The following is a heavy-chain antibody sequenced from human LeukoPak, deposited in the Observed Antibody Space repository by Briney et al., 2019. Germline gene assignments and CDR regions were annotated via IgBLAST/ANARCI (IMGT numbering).Heavy chain of an antibody. J-gene: IGHJ5*02. V-gene: IGHV4-38-2*01. Sequence: SETLSLTCAVSDYSITSDYYWGWIRQPPGKGLEWIGSIYHSGTTDYNPSLKSRVTISVDTSKNQFSLKLTSVTAADTAVYYCARGGSTSGTNWFDPWGQGNLVTVSS. D-gene: IGHD3-10*01. CDR3: ARGGSTSGTNWFDP. CDR2: IYHSGTT. CDR1: DYSITSDYY.